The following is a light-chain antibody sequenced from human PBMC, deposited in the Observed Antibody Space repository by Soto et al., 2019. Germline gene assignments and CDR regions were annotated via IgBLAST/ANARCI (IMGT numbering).Light chain of an antibody. CDR3: QQYGSSRET. CDR2: GAS. J-gene: IGKJ1*01. V-gene: IGKV3-20*01. Sequence: IVLTQYRGTLSLSSNARPSLRCRETQSVSSSYLAWYQQKPGQAPRLLIYGASSRATGIPDRFSGSGSGTDFTLTISRLEPEDFAVYYCQQYGSSRETFGQGTKVDIK. CDR1: QSVSSSY.